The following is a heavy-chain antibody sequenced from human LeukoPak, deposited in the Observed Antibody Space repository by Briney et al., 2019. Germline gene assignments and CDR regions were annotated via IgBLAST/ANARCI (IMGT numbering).Heavy chain of an antibody. D-gene: IGHD1-1*01. CDR3: ARVPRLRDFDI. CDR2: INHSGST. Sequence: SETLSLTCAVYGGSFSGYYWSWIRQPPGKGLEWIGEINHSGSTNYNPSLKSRVTISVDTSKNQFSLKLSSVTAADTAVYYCARVPRLRDFDISGQGTMVTDSS. CDR1: GGSFSGYY. J-gene: IGHJ3*02. V-gene: IGHV4-34*01.